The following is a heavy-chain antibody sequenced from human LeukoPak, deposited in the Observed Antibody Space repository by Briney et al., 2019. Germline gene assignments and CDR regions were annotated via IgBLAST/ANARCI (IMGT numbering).Heavy chain of an antibody. D-gene: IGHD3-16*02. J-gene: IGHJ4*02. Sequence: PSETLSLTCTVSGGSISSSSYYWGWIRQPPGKGLEWIGSIYYSGSTYYNPSLKSRATISVDTSKNQFSLKLSSVTAADTAVYYCARGVRYYDYVWGSYREGYYFDYWGQGTLVTVSS. CDR1: GGSISSSSYY. V-gene: IGHV4-39*07. CDR2: IYYSGST. CDR3: ARGVRYYDYVWGSYREGYYFDY.